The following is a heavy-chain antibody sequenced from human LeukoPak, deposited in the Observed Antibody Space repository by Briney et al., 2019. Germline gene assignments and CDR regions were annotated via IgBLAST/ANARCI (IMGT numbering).Heavy chain of an antibody. V-gene: IGHV1-69*05. CDR1: GGTFSSYA. CDR3: ARDAGKAYYYYYYMDV. D-gene: IGHD6-13*01. Sequence: SVKLSCKASGGTFSSYAISWVRQAPGQGLEWMGRIIPIFGTANYEQKFHGRVTITTDESTSTAYMELSSLRAEDTAVYYCARDAGKAYYYYYYMDVWGKRTTVTVSS. J-gene: IGHJ6*03. CDR2: IIPIFGTA.